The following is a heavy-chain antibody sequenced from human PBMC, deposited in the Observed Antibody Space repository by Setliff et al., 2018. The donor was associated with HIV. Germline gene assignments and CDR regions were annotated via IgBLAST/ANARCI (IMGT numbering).Heavy chain of an antibody. J-gene: IGHJ4*02. CDR2: INHRGST. D-gene: IGHD3-22*01. V-gene: IGHV4-34*01. CDR1: RGSFSGYR. Sequence: PSETLSLTCAVYRGSFSGYRWTWIRQPPGKGLEWIGEINHRGSTTYNPSLRSRVTISVDTSKNRFSLKLNSVTAADTAVYYCARGDYYDSTGYEGLDSWGRGTLVTVSS. CDR3: ARGDYYDSTGYEGLDS.